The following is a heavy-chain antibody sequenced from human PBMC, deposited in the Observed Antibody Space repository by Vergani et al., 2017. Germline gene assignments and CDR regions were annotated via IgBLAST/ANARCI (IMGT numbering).Heavy chain of an antibody. CDR2: IRSDESRR. CDR1: GFTFNSYG. CDR3: AKEGGRYCSGGTCYLEY. Sequence: QVQLVESGGGVVQPGGSLRLSCAASGFTFNSYGMHWVRQAPGKGLEWVASIRSDESRRYYGVSMEGPFTISRDNSKNTLYLQMKSLRPEDTAVYYCAKEGGRYCSGGTCYLEYWGQGTLVIVSS. V-gene: IGHV3-30*02. J-gene: IGHJ4*02. D-gene: IGHD2-15*01.